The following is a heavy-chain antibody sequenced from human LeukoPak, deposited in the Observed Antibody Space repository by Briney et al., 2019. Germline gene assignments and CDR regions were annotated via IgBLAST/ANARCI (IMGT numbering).Heavy chain of an antibody. V-gene: IGHV1-18*01. J-gene: IGHJ4*02. Sequence: ASVKVSCKASGYTFTSYGISWVRQAPGQGLEWMGWISAYNGNTNYAQKLQGRVTTTTDTSTSTAYMELRSLRSDDTAVYYCARGYDSSGYPSPGYDYWGQGTLVTVSS. CDR2: ISAYNGNT. CDR3: ARGYDSSGYPSPGYDY. D-gene: IGHD3-22*01. CDR1: GYTFTSYG.